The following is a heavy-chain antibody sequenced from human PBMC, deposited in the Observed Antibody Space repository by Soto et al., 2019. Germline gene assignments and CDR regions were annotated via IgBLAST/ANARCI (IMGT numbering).Heavy chain of an antibody. V-gene: IGHV3-30-3*01. Sequence: PGGSLRLPWAASGFTLSRYAMHWGRQAPGKGLGWVAVISYDGSNKYYADSVKGRFTISRDNSKNTLYLQMNSLRAEDTAVYYCARSYSSSDGRWAYYYGMDVWGQGTTVTVSS. CDR2: ISYDGSNK. J-gene: IGHJ6*02. CDR3: ARSYSSSDGRWAYYYGMDV. D-gene: IGHD6-6*01. CDR1: GFTLSRYA.